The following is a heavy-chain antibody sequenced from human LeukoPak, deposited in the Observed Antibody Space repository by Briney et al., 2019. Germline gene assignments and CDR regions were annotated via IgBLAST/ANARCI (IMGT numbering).Heavy chain of an antibody. J-gene: IGHJ5*02. CDR1: GFTFSSYW. Sequence: GGSLRLSCAASGFTFSSYWVHWVRQAPGKGLVWVSRINNDESHTTYADSVKGRFTISRDNAKNTLYLQMNSLRVEDTAVYYCARDQSSGWYVAWFDPWGQGTLVTVSS. CDR2: INNDESHT. D-gene: IGHD6-19*01. V-gene: IGHV3-74*01. CDR3: ARDQSSGWYVAWFDP.